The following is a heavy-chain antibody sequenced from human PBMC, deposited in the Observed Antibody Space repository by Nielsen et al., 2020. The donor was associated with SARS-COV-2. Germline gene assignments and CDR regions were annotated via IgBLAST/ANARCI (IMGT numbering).Heavy chain of an antibody. V-gene: IGHV1-69*06. D-gene: IGHD3-3*01. CDR2: IIPIFGTA. CDR1: GGTFSSYA. Sequence: SVKVSCKASGGTFSSYAISWVRQAPGQGLEWMGGIIPIFGTANYAQKFQGRVTMTEDTSTDTAYMELSSLRSEDTAVYYCATNFAIFGVVTPFDYWGQGTLVTVSS. CDR3: ATNFAIFGVVTPFDY. J-gene: IGHJ4*02.